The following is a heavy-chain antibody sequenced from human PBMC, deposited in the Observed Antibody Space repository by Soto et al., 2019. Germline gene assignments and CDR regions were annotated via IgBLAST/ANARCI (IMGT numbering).Heavy chain of an antibody. V-gene: IGHV1-8*01. Sequence: QVQLVQSGAEVKKPGASVRVSCKSSGYTFTSVDINWVRQATGQGLEWMGWMNPNSGSTGSAQKFQGRLTMTRDTSISPAYMELSSLRSDDTAVYYCARRRDGYNHDYWGQGTLVTVSS. J-gene: IGHJ4*02. CDR2: MNPNSGST. CDR1: GYTFTSVD. D-gene: IGHD5-12*01. CDR3: ARRRDGYNHDY.